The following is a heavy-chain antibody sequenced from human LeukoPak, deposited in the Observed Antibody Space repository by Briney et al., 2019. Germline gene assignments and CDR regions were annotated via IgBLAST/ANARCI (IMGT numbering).Heavy chain of an antibody. CDR1: GGSFSGYY. V-gene: IGHV4-34*01. Sequence: PSETLSLTCTVYGGSFSGYYWSWIRQPPGKGLEWIGEINHSGSTNYNPSLKSRVTISVDTSKNQFSLKLSSVTAADTAVYYCAREIHCSSTSCIGRAFDIWGQGTMVTVSS. J-gene: IGHJ3*02. CDR2: INHSGST. CDR3: AREIHCSSTSCIGRAFDI. D-gene: IGHD2-2*01.